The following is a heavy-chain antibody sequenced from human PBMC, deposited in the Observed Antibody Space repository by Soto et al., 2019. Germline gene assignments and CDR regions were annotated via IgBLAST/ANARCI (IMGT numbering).Heavy chain of an antibody. V-gene: IGHV1-8*01. CDR3: TRGLVGATTR. CDR2: MNPNSGNT. Sequence: QVQLVQSGAEVKKPGASVKVSCKASGYTFSSNDINWVRQATGQGLEWMGWMNPNSGNTGYAQKFQGRVTMTRNTAISTAYIVLRFLRSDHTTVTYCTRGLVGATTRWGQGTLVTVSS. J-gene: IGHJ4*02. D-gene: IGHD1-26*01. CDR1: GYTFSSND.